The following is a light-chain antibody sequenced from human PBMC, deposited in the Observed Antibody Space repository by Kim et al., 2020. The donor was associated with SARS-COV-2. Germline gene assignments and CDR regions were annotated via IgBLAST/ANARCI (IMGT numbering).Light chain of an antibody. CDR1: KLGDKY. CDR3: QAWDSS. CDR2: QDS. J-gene: IGLJ2*01. Sequence: SYELTQPPSVSVSPGQTASITCSGDKLGDKYACWYQQKPDQSPVLVIYQDSKRPSGIPERFSGSNSGNTATLTISGTQAMDEADYYCQAWDSSFGGGTQLTVL. V-gene: IGLV3-1*01.